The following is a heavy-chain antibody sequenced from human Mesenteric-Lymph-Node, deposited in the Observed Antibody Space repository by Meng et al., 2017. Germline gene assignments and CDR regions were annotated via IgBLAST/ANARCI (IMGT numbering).Heavy chain of an antibody. D-gene: IGHD1-20*01. Sequence: KVSCKGSGYSFTSYWIGWVRQMPGKGLEWMGIIYPGDSDTRYSPSFQGQVTISADKSISTAYLQWSSLKASDTAMYYCARQDNWNDVPDAFDIWGQGTMVTVSS. CDR1: GYSFTSYW. V-gene: IGHV5-51*01. CDR3: ARQDNWNDVPDAFDI. J-gene: IGHJ3*02. CDR2: IYPGDSDT.